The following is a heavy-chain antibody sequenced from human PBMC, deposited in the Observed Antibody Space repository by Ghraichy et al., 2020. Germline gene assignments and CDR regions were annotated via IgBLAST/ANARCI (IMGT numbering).Heavy chain of an antibody. CDR2: ISGSGGTT. Sequence: GGSLRLSCAASGFTFSSCAMTWVRQAPGKGLEWVSTISGSGGTTYYADSVKGRFTISRDNSKNTLYLQMNSLRAEDTAVYYCAKSTSSWSYFDYWGQGTLVTVSS. D-gene: IGHD6-13*01. CDR1: GFTFSSCA. J-gene: IGHJ4*02. CDR3: AKSTSSWSYFDY. V-gene: IGHV3-23*01.